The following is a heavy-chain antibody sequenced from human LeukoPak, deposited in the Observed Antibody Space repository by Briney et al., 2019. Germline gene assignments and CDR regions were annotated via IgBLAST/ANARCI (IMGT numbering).Heavy chain of an antibody. CDR3: ARELSSSWYPGWDY. CDR1: GFTFSSYE. V-gene: IGHV3-48*03. J-gene: IGHJ4*02. D-gene: IGHD6-13*01. CDR2: ISSSGSTI. Sequence: PGGSLRLSCAASGFTFSSYEMNWVRQAPGKGLEWVSYISSSGSTIYYADSVKGRFTISRDNAKNSLYLQMNSLRAEDTAVYYCARELSSSWYPGWDYWGQGTLVTVSS.